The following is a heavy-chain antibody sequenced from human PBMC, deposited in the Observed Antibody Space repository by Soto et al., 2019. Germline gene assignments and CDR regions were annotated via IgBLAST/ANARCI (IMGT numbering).Heavy chain of an antibody. V-gene: IGHV3-23*01. Sequence: EVQLLESGGGLVQPGGSLRLSCAASGFTFTTYAMTWVRQAPGKGLEWLSAINTAGTTYYADSVQGRFTISRDNAKNTLYLQMYGLRVEDTAVYYCAKDWYEDSWGQGTLVTVSS. CDR2: INTAGTT. J-gene: IGHJ4*02. CDR3: AKDWYEDS. CDR1: GFTFTTYA. D-gene: IGHD6-13*01.